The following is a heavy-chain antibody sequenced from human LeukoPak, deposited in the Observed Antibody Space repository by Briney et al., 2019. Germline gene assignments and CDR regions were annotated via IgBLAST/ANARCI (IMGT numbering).Heavy chain of an antibody. CDR1: GVTFSSDS. Sequence: GGSLRLPCAASGVTFSSDSMNWVRQAPGKGLEWGAFIRCEGSNKYYADSVKGRLTISRDNSKNTLYLQMNSLRAEDTAVYYCAKSTIVGATVDAFDIWGQGTLVTVSS. V-gene: IGHV3-30*02. J-gene: IGHJ3*02. CDR2: IRCEGSNK. CDR3: AKSTIVGATVDAFDI. D-gene: IGHD1-26*01.